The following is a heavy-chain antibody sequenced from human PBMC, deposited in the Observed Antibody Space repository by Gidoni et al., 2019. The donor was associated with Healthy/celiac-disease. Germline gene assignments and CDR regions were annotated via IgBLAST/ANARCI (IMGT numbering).Heavy chain of an antibody. CDR1: GGSFSCYS. Sequence: QAQLQQWRAGLVKPSETLSPTCAVSGGSFSCYSLSWIRQLPGKGLEWSGEINQSGSTNYNPSLKSRVTISVDTSKNQFSRKLSSVTAADTAVYYCARGDSSSWYDYWGQGTLVTVSS. V-gene: IGHV4-34*01. CDR2: INQSGST. D-gene: IGHD6-13*01. J-gene: IGHJ4*02. CDR3: ARGDSSSWYDY.